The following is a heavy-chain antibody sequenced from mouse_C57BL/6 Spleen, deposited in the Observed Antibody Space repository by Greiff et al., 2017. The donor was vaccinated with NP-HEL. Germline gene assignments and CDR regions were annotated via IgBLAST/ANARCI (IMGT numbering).Heavy chain of an antibody. Sequence: ESGPGILQPSQTLSLTCSFSGFSLSTSNMGIGWFRQPAGKGLEWLVHIWWNDDKYYNPSLKSRLTISKDTSNNQVFLKSTSGDTADTATYYCAQGHSSGPWFAYWGQGTLVTVSA. CDR2: IWWNDDK. CDR3: AQGHSSGPWFAY. D-gene: IGHD3-2*02. CDR1: GFSLSTSNMG. V-gene: IGHV8-5*01. J-gene: IGHJ3*01.